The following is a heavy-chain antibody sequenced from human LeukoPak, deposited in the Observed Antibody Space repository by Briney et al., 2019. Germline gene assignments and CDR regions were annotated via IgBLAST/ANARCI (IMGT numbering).Heavy chain of an antibody. Sequence: SETLSLTCSVSGASISSYYWNWIRQPPGKGLEWIGNIYIRGSTNYNPSLKSRVTISLDTSKDQFSLKLTSVPAADTAFYYCAKDWELGSWGQGTLVTVSS. V-gene: IGHV4-59*01. CDR2: IYIRGST. D-gene: IGHD1-26*01. CDR3: AKDWELGS. J-gene: IGHJ4*02. CDR1: GASISSYY.